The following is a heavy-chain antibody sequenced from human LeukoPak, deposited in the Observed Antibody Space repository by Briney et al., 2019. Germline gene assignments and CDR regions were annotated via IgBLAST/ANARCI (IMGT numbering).Heavy chain of an antibody. CDR1: GHTLRDLS. J-gene: IGHJ4*02. D-gene: IGHD3-10*01. Sequence: GASVKVSCKAFGHTLRDLSIHWVRQAPGKGLEGMGGYDPEDDERIYSEKFLGRLTLTEDTSTDTAYMELTSLRSDDTAVYYCSTETAGNYWGQGTLVTVSS. CDR2: YDPEDDER. CDR3: STETAGNY. V-gene: IGHV1-24*01.